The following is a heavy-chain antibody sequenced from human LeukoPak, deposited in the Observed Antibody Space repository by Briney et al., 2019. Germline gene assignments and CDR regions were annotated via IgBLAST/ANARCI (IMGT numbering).Heavy chain of an antibody. CDR3: ARWGKYYYDSSGYYY. J-gene: IGHJ4*02. Sequence: ASVNVSCTASGYTFTGYYMHWVRQAPGKELEWMGWIHPYSGGTKYAQRFQGRVTVTRDTSISTVYMELSRLGSDDTAVYYCARWGKYYYDSSGYYYWGQGTLVSVSS. CDR1: GYTFTGYY. D-gene: IGHD3-22*01. CDR2: IHPYSGGT. V-gene: IGHV1-2*02.